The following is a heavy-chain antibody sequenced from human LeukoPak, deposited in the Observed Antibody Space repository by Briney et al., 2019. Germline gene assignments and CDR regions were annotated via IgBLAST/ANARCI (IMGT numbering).Heavy chain of an antibody. CDR1: GFTFSIYS. Sequence: QPGGSLRLSCAASGFTFSIYSMTWGRQTPGKGPEWGSYISDSSSAIYYAYSVEGRFTISRVNDKNSLYLQMNSLRVDDTAVYYCARGYGTSWFYSWGQGTLVTVSS. V-gene: IGHV3-48*04. D-gene: IGHD6-13*01. CDR2: ISDSSSAI. J-gene: IGHJ5*01. CDR3: ARGYGTSWFYS.